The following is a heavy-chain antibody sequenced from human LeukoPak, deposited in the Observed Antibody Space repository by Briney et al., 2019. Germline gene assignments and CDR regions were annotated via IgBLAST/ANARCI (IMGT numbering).Heavy chain of an antibody. Sequence: VASVKVSRKASGYTFTSYAMHWVRQAPGQRLEWMGWINAGNGNTKYSQKFQGRVTITRDTSASTAYMELSSLRSEDTAVYYCAREGGWLDFDYWGQGTLVTVSS. CDR3: AREGGWLDFDY. V-gene: IGHV1-3*01. CDR2: INAGNGNT. D-gene: IGHD6-19*01. J-gene: IGHJ4*02. CDR1: GYTFTSYA.